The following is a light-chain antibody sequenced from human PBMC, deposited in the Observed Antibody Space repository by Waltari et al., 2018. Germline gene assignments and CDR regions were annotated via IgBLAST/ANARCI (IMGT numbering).Light chain of an antibody. CDR3: AAWDDSLNGVV. Sequence: QSVLTQPPSASGTPGQRVTISCSGSSSNIGSNPVTWYQQLPGAAPKLLVCINNQRPSGVPDRLSGSKSGTSASLAISGLQSEDEADYYCAAWDDSLNGVVFGGGTKLTVL. CDR1: SSNIGSNP. J-gene: IGLJ2*01. CDR2: INN. V-gene: IGLV1-44*01.